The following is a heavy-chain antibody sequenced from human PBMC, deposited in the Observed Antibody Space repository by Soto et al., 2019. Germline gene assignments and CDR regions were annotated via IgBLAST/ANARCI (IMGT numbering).Heavy chain of an antibody. CDR1: GGSISSGGYY. Sequence: SETLSLTCTVSGGSISSGGYYWTWIRQNPGKGLEWIGYIYYSGSTYYNPSLKSRVTISVDTSKNQFSLKLSSVTAADTAVYYCASDKYYYGSGKDGMDVWGQGTTVTVSS. J-gene: IGHJ6*02. CDR2: IYYSGST. V-gene: IGHV4-31*03. D-gene: IGHD3-10*01. CDR3: ASDKYYYGSGKDGMDV.